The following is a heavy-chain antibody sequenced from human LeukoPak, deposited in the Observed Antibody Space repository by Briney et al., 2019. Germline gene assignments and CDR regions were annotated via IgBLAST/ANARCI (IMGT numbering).Heavy chain of an antibody. V-gene: IGHV4-39*07. J-gene: IGHJ4*02. CDR3: ARETAAAGSFIAINDY. CDR1: GGSISSSSYY. Sequence: SETLSLTCTVSGGSISSSSYYWGWIRQPPGKGLEWIGSIYYSGSTYYNPSLKSRVTISVDTSKNQFSLKLSSVTTADTAIYYCARETAAAGSFIAINDYWGQGTLVTVSS. CDR2: IYYSGST. D-gene: IGHD6-13*01.